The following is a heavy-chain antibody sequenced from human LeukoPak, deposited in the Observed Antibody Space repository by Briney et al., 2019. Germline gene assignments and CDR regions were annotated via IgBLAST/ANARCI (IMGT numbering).Heavy chain of an antibody. Sequence: ASVKVSCKASGYTFTSYGISWVRQAPGQGLEWMGWVSAYNGNTNYAQKLQGRVTMTTDTSTSTAYMELRSLRSDDTAVYYCARDPGLWELLGNWFDPWGQGTLVTVSS. CDR1: GYTFTSYG. V-gene: IGHV1-18*01. J-gene: IGHJ5*02. D-gene: IGHD1-26*01. CDR3: ARDPGLWELLGNWFDP. CDR2: VSAYNGNT.